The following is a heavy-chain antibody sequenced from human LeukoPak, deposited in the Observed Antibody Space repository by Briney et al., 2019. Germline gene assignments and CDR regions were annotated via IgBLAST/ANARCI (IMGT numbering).Heavy chain of an antibody. Sequence: QSGGSLRPSCAASGFTFSSYGMHWVRQAPGKGLEWVAVISYDGSNKYYADSVKGRFTISRDNSKNTLYLQMNSLRVEDTAVYYCAKMEGYDSSGYSGYYYYYYCMDVWGQETTVTVSS. CDR2: ISYDGSNK. V-gene: IGHV3-30*18. D-gene: IGHD3-22*01. CDR3: AKMEGYDSSGYSGYYYYYYCMDV. J-gene: IGHJ6*02. CDR1: GFTFSSYG.